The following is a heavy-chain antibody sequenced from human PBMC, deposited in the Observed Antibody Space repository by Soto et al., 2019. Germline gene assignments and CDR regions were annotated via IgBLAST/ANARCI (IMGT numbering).Heavy chain of an antibody. CDR1: GYTFTSYG. J-gene: IGHJ5*02. V-gene: IGHV1-18*01. Sequence: ASVKVSCKASGYTFTSYGISRVRQAPGQGLEWMGWISAYNGNTNYAQKLQGRVTMTTDTSTSTAYMELRSLRSDDTAVYYCARGGDYGDYTNWFDPWGQGTLVTVSX. CDR3: ARGGDYGDYTNWFDP. CDR2: ISAYNGNT. D-gene: IGHD4-17*01.